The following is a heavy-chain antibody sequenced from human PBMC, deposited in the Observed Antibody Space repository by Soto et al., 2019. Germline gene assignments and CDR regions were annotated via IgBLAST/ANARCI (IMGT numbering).Heavy chain of an antibody. D-gene: IGHD3-22*01. V-gene: IGHV3-33*01. CDR2: IWYDGSNK. Sequence: GGSLRLSCAASGFTFSSYGMHWARQAPGKGLEWVAVIWYDGSNKYYADSVKGRFTISRDNSKNTLYLQMNSLRAEDTAVYYCARVGGLRYYDSSGYYEGWFDPWGQGTLVTVSS. J-gene: IGHJ5*02. CDR3: ARVGGLRYYDSSGYYEGWFDP. CDR1: GFTFSSYG.